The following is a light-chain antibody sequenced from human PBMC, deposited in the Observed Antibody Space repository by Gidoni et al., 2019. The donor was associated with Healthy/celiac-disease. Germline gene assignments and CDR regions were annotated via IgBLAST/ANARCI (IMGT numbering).Light chain of an antibody. CDR1: QSLLHSNGYNY. Sequence: DIVMTQSPLYLPITPGEPASISCRSSQSLLHSNGYNYLYWYLQKPGQSPQLLIYLGYNRASGVPDRFSGSGSGTDFTLKISRVEAEDVGVYYCMQALQTPLITFGQGTRLEIK. J-gene: IGKJ5*01. CDR2: LGY. V-gene: IGKV2-28*01. CDR3: MQALQTPLIT.